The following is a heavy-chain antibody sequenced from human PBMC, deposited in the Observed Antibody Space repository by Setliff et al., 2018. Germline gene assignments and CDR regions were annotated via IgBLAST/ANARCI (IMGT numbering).Heavy chain of an antibody. CDR1: GGTFSSYG. CDR3: AREGVDTRSSTDYRYYMDV. J-gene: IGHJ6*03. D-gene: IGHD5-18*01. Sequence: SVKVSCKASGGTFSSYGISWVRQAPGQGLEWMGGTIPIFGSTNSAQKFQDRVTIITDESTSTADRELRSLRTEDTAVYYCAREGVDTRSSTDYRYYMDVWGKGTTVTVSS. CDR2: TIPIFGST. V-gene: IGHV1-69*05.